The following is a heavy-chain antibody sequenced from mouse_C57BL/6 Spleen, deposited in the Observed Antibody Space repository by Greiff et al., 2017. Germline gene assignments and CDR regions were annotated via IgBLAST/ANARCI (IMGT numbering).Heavy chain of an antibody. CDR3: ARGDYYGSSYAMDT. Sequence: VQLQQSGAELVRPGASVKLSCKASGYTFTDYYINWVKQRPGQGLEWIARIYPGSGNTYYNEKFKGKATLTAEKSSSTAYMQLSSLTSEDSAVYFCARGDYYGSSYAMDTWGQGTSVTVSS. V-gene: IGHV1-76*01. CDR1: GYTFTDYY. J-gene: IGHJ4*01. CDR2: IYPGSGNT. D-gene: IGHD1-1*01.